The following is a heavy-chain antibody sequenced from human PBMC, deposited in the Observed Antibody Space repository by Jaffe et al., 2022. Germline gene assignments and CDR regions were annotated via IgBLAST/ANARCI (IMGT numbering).Heavy chain of an antibody. D-gene: IGHD3-10*01. V-gene: IGHV4-59*01. CDR1: GGSISSYY. CDR2: IYYSGST. J-gene: IGHJ4*02. Sequence: QVQLQESGPGLVKPSETLSLTCTVSGGSISSYYWSWIRQPPGKGLEWIGYIYYSGSTNYNPSLKSRVTISVDTSKNQFSLKLSSVTAADTAVYYCARAHQSRVRGAMDYWGQGTLVTVSS. CDR3: ARAHQSRVRGAMDY.